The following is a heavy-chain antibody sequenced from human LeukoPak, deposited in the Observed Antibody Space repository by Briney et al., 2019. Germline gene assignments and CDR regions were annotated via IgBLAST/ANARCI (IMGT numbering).Heavy chain of an antibody. CDR2: ISGSGGST. CDR3: AKEGKLLWFGELSSSWYFDL. CDR1: GLTFSNYA. D-gene: IGHD3-10*01. J-gene: IGHJ2*01. Sequence: GGSLRLSCAASGLTFSNYAMSWVRQAPGKGLEWVSAISGSGGSTYYADSVKGRFTVSRDNSKNTLYLQMNSLRAEDTAVYYCAKEGKLLWFGELSSSWYFDLWGRGTLVTVSS. V-gene: IGHV3-23*01.